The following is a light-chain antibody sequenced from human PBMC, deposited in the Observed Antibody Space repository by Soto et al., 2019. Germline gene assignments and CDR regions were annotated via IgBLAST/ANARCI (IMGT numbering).Light chain of an antibody. CDR3: QSADTSGTFWV. Sequence: SYELTQPPSVSLSPGQTARITCSGDALPRQFVYWYQQKPGQAPVVVIYKDSERPSGIPERFYGSTSGTTATLTISGVQAEDEADYYCQSADTSGTFWVFGGGTKLTV. V-gene: IGLV3-25*02. J-gene: IGLJ3*02. CDR1: ALPRQF. CDR2: KDS.